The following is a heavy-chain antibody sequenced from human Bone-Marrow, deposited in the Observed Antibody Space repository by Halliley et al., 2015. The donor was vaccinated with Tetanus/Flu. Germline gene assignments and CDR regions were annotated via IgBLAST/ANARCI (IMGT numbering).Heavy chain of an antibody. CDR2: ISPDGQTI. CDR3: ARGWRENSFDY. Sequence: KGLEWLSFISPDGQTIYYAASVRGRFTISRDSAKNSLFLQMNSLRDADTGVYYCARGWRENSFDYWGQGVQVTVSS. D-gene: IGHD4-4*01. V-gene: IGHV3-48*02. J-gene: IGHJ4*02.